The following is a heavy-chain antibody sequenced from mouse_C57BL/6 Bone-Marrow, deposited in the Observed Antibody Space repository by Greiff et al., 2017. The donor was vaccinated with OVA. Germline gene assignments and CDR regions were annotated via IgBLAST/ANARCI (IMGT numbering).Heavy chain of an antibody. CDR2: IRLKSDNYAT. J-gene: IGHJ3*01. D-gene: IGHD2-3*01. V-gene: IGHV6-3*01. CDR1: GFTFSNYW. CDR3: TGDGYYFSAWFAY. Sequence: EVKLMESGGGLVQPGGSMKLSCVASGFTFSNYWMNWVRQSPEKGLEWVAQIRLKSDNYATHYAASVKGRFTISRDDSKSSVYLQMNNLRAEDTGIYYCTGDGYYFSAWFAYWGQGTLVTVSA.